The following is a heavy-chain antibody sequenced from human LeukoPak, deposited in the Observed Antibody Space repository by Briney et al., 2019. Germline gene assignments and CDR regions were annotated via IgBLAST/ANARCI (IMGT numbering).Heavy chain of an antibody. D-gene: IGHD2-2*01. CDR2: TNPNSGNT. Sequence: RASVKVSCKASGYTFTSYDINWVRQATGQGLEWMGWTNPNSGNTGYAQKFQGRVTITRNTSISAAYMELSSLRSEDTAVYYCARGNSIVVVPAANAGDWFDPWGQGTLVTVSS. CDR3: ARGNSIVVVPAANAGDWFDP. CDR1: GYTFTSYD. J-gene: IGHJ5*02. V-gene: IGHV1-8*03.